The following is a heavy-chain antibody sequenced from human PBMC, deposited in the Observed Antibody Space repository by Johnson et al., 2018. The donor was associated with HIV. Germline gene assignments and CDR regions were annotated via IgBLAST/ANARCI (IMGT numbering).Heavy chain of an antibody. J-gene: IGHJ3*02. Sequence: QVQVVESGGGLVQPGGSLRLSCAASGFTFSSYAMHWVRQAPGKGLEWVAVISYDGSNKYYADSVKGRFTISRDNSKNTLYLQMNSLRAEDTAVYYCARAGDAFDIWGQGTMVTVSS. CDR2: ISYDGSNK. V-gene: IGHV3-30*04. CDR1: GFTFSSYA. CDR3: ARAGDAFDI.